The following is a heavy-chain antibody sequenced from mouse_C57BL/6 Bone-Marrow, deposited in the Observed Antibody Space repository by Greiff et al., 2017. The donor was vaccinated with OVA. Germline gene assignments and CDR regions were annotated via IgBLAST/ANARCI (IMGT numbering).Heavy chain of an antibody. V-gene: IGHV5-4*01. CDR2: ISDGGSYT. CDR3: ARDPIYYYGSSYNYAMDY. D-gene: IGHD1-1*01. CDR1: GFTFSSYA. J-gene: IGHJ4*01. Sequence: EVKLVESGGGLVKPGGSLKLSCAASGFTFSSYAMSWVRQTPEKRLEWVATISDGGSYTYYPDNVKGRFTISRDNAKNNLYLQMSHLKSEDTAMYYCARDPIYYYGSSYNYAMDYWGQGTSVTVSS.